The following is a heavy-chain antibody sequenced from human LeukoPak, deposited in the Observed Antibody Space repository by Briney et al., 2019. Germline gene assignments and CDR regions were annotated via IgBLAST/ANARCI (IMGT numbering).Heavy chain of an antibody. CDR3: ARDPEDDSNYSNFDY. D-gene: IGHD4-11*01. V-gene: IGHV3-30-3*01. CDR2: ISYDGSNK. J-gene: IGHJ4*02. Sequence: GRSLRLSCAASGFTFSSYAMHWVRQAPGKGLEWVAVISYDGSNKYYADSVKGRFTISRDNSKNTLYLRMNSLRAEDTAVYYCARDPEDDSNYSNFDYWGQGTLVTVSS. CDR1: GFTFSSYA.